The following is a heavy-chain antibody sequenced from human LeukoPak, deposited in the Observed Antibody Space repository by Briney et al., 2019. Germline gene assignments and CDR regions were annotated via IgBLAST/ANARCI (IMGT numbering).Heavy chain of an antibody. J-gene: IGHJ4*02. V-gene: IGHV3-23*01. Sequence: GGSLRLSCAASGFTFSSYAMSWVRQAPGKGLEWVSAISGSGGSTYYADSVKGRFTISRDNSKNTLYLQMNSLRVEDTAVYYCVCLGLGGLSLDWGQGTLVTVSS. CDR1: GFTFSSYA. CDR2: ISGSGGST. CDR3: VCLGLGGLSLD. D-gene: IGHD3-16*01.